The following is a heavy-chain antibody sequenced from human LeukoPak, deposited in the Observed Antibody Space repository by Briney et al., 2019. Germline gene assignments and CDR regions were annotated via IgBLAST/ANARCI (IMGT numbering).Heavy chain of an antibody. V-gene: IGHV1-69*10. D-gene: IGHD6-13*01. CDR2: SIPIFGIA. CDR3: ARVRIAAAGTLLYGMDV. CDR1: GGTFIIYA. J-gene: IGHJ6*02. Sequence: GASVNVSFKGSGGTFIIYAISWVRQAPGQGLEWMGGSIPIFGIANYAQKFQGRVTITADRSTSTAYMELSSLRSEDTAAYYCARVRIAAAGTLLYGMDVWGQGTTVTVSS.